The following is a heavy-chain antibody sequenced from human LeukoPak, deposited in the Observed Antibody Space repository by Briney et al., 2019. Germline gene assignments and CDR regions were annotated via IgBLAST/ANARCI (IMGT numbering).Heavy chain of an antibody. V-gene: IGHV4-34*01. CDR2: INHSGST. CDR1: GGSFSGYY. Sequence: SETLSLTCAVYGGSFSGYYWSWIRQPPGKGLEWIGEINHSGSTNYNPSLKSRVTISVDTSKNQFSLKLSSVTAADTAVYYCARDRSGSYYVRFDYWGQGTLVTVSP. CDR3: ARDRSGSYYVRFDY. D-gene: IGHD1-26*01. J-gene: IGHJ4*02.